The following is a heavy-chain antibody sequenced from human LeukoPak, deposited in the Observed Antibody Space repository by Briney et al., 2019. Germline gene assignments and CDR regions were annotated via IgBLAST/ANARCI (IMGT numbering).Heavy chain of an antibody. D-gene: IGHD2-8*01. CDR1: GFTFSGYW. CDR2: INTYGSTT. Sequence: PGGSLRLSCAASGFTFSGYWMHWVRQAPGKGLVWVSRINTYGSTTTYADSVKGRFTVSRDNAKNTLYLQMDSLRAEDTAVYYCARAGVSYSTDNWGQGTLVTVSS. CDR3: ARAGVSYSTDN. J-gene: IGHJ4*02. V-gene: IGHV3-74*01.